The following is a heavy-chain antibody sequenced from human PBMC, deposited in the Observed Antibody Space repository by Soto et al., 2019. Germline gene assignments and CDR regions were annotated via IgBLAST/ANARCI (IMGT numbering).Heavy chain of an antibody. CDR1: GYPFSKYG. D-gene: IGHD3-10*01. V-gene: IGHV1-18*04. CDR3: ATSYASGFDA. Sequence: QLQLVQSGAEVERPGASVRVSCKAYGYPFSKYGISWIRQAPGQGLEWMAWIKPDNGDTNYAQKFQGRVTMTTATSSNTAYMELRSRRSVDTAVYYCATSYASGFDAWGQGTLVSVSS. J-gene: IGHJ5*02. CDR2: IKPDNGDT.